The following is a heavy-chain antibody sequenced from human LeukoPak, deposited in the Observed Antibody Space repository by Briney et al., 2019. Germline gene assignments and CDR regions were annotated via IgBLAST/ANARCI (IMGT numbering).Heavy chain of an antibody. J-gene: IGHJ6*03. V-gene: IGHV4-38-2*02. CDR3: ARESRPGGSGDRYYYYYYMDV. CDR2: IYHSGST. Sequence: SETLSLTCTVSGGSISSYYWNWIRQPPGKGLEWIGSIYHSGSTYYNPSLKSRVTISVDTSKDQFFLKLSSVTAADTAVYYCARESRPGGSGDRYYYYYYMDVWGKGTTVTVSS. D-gene: IGHD3-10*01. CDR1: GGSISSYY.